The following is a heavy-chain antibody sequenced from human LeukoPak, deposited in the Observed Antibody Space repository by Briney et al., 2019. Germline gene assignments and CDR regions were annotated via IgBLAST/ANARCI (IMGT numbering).Heavy chain of an antibody. CDR1: GDSIFSVSYY. CDR2: IYYSGNT. CDR3: AREGTAHAFDI. D-gene: IGHD3-10*01. Sequence: SETLSLTCTVSGDSIFSVSYYWGWLRQHPGKGLEWIGFIYYSGNTYYSSSLKSRITISIDTSKNQFSLSLSSVAVADTAVYYCAREGTAHAFDIWGQGTMVTVSS. V-gene: IGHV4-31*03. J-gene: IGHJ3*02.